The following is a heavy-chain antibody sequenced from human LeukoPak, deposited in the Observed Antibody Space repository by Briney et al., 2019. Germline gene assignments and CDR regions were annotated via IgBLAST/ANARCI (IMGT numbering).Heavy chain of an antibody. CDR3: ARDLVRTDSGYDSGPVGY. D-gene: IGHD5-12*01. J-gene: IGHJ4*02. CDR2: IESKTDGGAA. V-gene: IGHV3-15*04. Sequence: PGGSLRLSCAASGFTFRNAWMSWVRQAPGKGLEWVGRIESKTDGGAADYAAPVKGRFTISRDNSKNTLYLQMNSLRGEDTALYYCARDLVRTDSGYDSGPVGYWGQGTLVTVSS. CDR1: GFTFRNAW.